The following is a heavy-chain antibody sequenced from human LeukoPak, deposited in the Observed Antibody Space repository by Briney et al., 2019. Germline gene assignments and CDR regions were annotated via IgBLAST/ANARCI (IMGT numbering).Heavy chain of an antibody. Sequence: SGTLSLTCTVSGASISNYYWSWIRQPPGKGRECIGYVSYSGRTNHNPSLKSRVTISADTSKNQFSLKLTSVTAADTAVYYCAGGGGAGLADWGQGTLVTVSS. J-gene: IGHJ4*02. CDR1: GASISNYY. CDR3: AGGGGAGLAD. CDR2: VSYSGRT. D-gene: IGHD4-23*01. V-gene: IGHV4-59*08.